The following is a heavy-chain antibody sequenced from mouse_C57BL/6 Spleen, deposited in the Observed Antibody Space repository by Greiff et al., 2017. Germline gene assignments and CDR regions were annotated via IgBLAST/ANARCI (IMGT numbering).Heavy chain of an antibody. D-gene: IGHD4-1*01. CDR1: GYSFTDYN. J-gene: IGHJ1*03. CDR3: ARKSTGTLYWYFDV. V-gene: IGHV1-39*01. Sequence: EVQLQESGPELVKPGASVKISCKASGYSFTDYNMNWVKQSNGKSLEWIGVINPNYGTTSYNQKFKGKATLTVDKSSSTAYMQLNSLTSEDSAVYYCARKSTGTLYWYFDVWGTGTTVTVSS. CDR2: INPNYGTT.